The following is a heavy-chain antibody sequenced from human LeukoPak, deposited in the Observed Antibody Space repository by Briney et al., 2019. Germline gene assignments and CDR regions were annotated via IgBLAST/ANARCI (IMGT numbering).Heavy chain of an antibody. J-gene: IGHJ3*02. D-gene: IGHD1-26*01. CDR3: AREEWELSRSDAFDI. Sequence: ASVKVSCKASGYTFTSYDINWVRQATGQGLEWMGWMNPNSGNTGYAQKLQGRVTMTTDTSTSTAYMELRSLRSDDTAVYYCAREEWELSRSDAFDIWGQGTMVTVSS. CDR2: MNPNSGNT. V-gene: IGHV1-8*01. CDR1: GYTFTSYD.